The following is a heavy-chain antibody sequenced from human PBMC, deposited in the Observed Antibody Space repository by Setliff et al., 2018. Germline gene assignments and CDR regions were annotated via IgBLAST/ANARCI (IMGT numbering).Heavy chain of an antibody. CDR3: ARGGDSGSYFLANHDAFDI. D-gene: IGHD1-26*01. J-gene: IGHJ3*02. V-gene: IGHV4-39*07. Sequence: SETLSLTCTVSGGSIGSSSYYWGWIRQPPGKGLEWIGSIHYSGSTYYDPSLKSRVTISIDTSKNQFSLKLSSVTAADTAVYYCARGGDSGSYFLANHDAFDIWGQGTMVTVSS. CDR1: GGSIGSSSYY. CDR2: IHYSGST.